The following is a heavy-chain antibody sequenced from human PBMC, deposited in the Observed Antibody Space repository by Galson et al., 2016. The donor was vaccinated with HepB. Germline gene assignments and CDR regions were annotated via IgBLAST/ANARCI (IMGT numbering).Heavy chain of an antibody. Sequence: SEILSLTCTVSGASITCDDWWSWVRQPPGRGLEWIGQILHSGRVNYTPSLGSRVTISVDRSNNHFSLRLTSVTAADTALYYCARQRRGGPSDYWGQGMLVIVSS. CDR2: ILHSGRV. V-gene: IGHV4-4*02. J-gene: IGHJ4*02. CDR1: GASITCDDW. D-gene: IGHD5-24*01. CDR3: ARQRRGGPSDY.